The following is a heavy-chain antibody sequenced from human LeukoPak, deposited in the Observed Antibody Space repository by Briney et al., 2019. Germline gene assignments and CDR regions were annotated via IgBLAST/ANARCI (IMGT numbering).Heavy chain of an antibody. CDR2: IKEDGSDK. CDR3: AKDRTRQAY. D-gene: IGHD3-3*01. Sequence: GGSLRLSCAASGFTFSNYWMSWVRQTPGKGLEWVANIKEDGSDKYYVDSLKGRFTISRDNAKNSLYLQMNSLRAEDTAVYYCAKDRTRQAYWGQGTLVTVPS. J-gene: IGHJ4*02. V-gene: IGHV3-7*03. CDR1: GFTFSNYW.